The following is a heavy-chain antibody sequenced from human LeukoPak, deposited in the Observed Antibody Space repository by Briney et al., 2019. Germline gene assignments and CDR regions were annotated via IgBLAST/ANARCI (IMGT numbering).Heavy chain of an antibody. J-gene: IGHJ5*02. V-gene: IGHV6-1*01. CDR1: GDSVSNKNGA. CDR3: AGGWALS. D-gene: IGHD1-26*01. CDR2: TYFRSEWHT. Sequence: SQTLSLTCDVSGDSVSNKNGAWNWIRQSPSRGLEWLGRTYFRSEWHTDYAVSVKGRIAITADTSKNQFSLQLASVTPEDTAVYYRAGGWALSWGQGSLVTVSS.